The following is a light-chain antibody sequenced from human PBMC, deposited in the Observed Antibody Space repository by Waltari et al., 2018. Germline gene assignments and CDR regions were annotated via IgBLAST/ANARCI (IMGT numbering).Light chain of an antibody. CDR1: SGSVSTNNY. CDR2: TTN. Sequence: QTVVTQEPSFSVSPGGTVTLTCGLSSGSVSTNNYPSWYQQTPGQAPRTLIYTTNTRSSGVPGRFSGSILGNKAALTITGAQADDESDYYCVLYMGKGISVFGGGTKVTVL. CDR3: VLYMGKGISV. J-gene: IGLJ3*02. V-gene: IGLV8-61*01.